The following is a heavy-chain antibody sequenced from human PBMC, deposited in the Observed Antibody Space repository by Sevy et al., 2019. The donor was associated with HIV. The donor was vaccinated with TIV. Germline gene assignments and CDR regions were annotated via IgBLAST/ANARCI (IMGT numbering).Heavy chain of an antibody. J-gene: IGHJ3*02. Sequence: ASVKVSCKAFGGTFSSYAISWVRQAPGQGLEWMGGIIPISATANYAQKFQGRVTITADESTSTADMGMSGLRSEDTAVYYCARTDYYDSDGYYLYAFDIWGQGTVVTVSS. D-gene: IGHD3-22*01. CDR1: GGTFSSYA. CDR2: IIPISATA. V-gene: IGHV1-69*13. CDR3: ARTDYYDSDGYYLYAFDI.